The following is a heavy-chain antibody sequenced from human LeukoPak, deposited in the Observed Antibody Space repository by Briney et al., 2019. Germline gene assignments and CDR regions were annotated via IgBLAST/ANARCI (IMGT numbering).Heavy chain of an antibody. CDR3: ARRLAAGDLASFDI. CDR2: ISGSGGNA. J-gene: IGHJ3*02. V-gene: IGHV3-23*01. CDR1: GFIFSRYA. Sequence: PGGSLRLSCAASGFIFSRYAMSWVRQAPGKGLEWVSGISGSGGNAYSADSVKGRFTISRDNSKNTLNLQMNSLRVEDTAVYFCARRLAAGDLASFDIWGQGTMVTVSS. D-gene: IGHD6-13*01.